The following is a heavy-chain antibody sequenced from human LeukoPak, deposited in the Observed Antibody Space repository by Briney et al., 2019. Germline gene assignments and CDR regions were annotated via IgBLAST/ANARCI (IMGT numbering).Heavy chain of an antibody. CDR3: ARSWEHGVISYFDY. V-gene: IGHV1-46*01. D-gene: IGHD1-26*01. Sequence: ASVKVSCKASGYIFTNHDIHWVRQAPGHGLEWMGIINPNNISTTFAQKFQGRGTMTRDMSTSTFYMELNSLRSEDPAVYYCARSWEHGVISYFDYWGQGTLVIVSS. J-gene: IGHJ4*02. CDR1: GYIFTNHD. CDR2: INPNNIST.